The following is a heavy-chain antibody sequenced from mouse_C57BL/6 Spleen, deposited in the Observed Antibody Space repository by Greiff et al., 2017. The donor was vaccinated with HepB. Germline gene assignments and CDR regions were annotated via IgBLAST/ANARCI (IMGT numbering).Heavy chain of an antibody. CDR1: GFSFNTYA. CDR3: VRRGYRMDY. CDR2: IRSKSNNYAT. J-gene: IGHJ4*01. D-gene: IGHD2-12*01. Sequence: EVHLVESGGGLVQPKGSLKLSCAASGFSFNTYAMNWVRQAPGKGLEWVARIRSKSNNYATYYADSVKDRFTISRDDSESMLYLQMNNLKTEDTAMYYCVRRGYRMDYWGQGTSVTVSS. V-gene: IGHV10-1*01.